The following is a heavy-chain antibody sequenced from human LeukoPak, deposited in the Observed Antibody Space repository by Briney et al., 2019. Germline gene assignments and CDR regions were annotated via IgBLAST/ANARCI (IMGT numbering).Heavy chain of an antibody. CDR2: INPNSGGT. V-gene: IGHV1-2*04. CDR3: ARSRITIFGVANYYFDY. Sequence: ASVTVSCKASGYTFTGYYMHWVRQAPGQGLGWMGWINPNSGGTNYAQKFQGWVTMTRDTSISTAYMELSRLRSDDTAVYYCARSRITIFGVANYYFDYWGQGTLVTVSS. J-gene: IGHJ4*02. D-gene: IGHD3-3*01. CDR1: GYTFTGYY.